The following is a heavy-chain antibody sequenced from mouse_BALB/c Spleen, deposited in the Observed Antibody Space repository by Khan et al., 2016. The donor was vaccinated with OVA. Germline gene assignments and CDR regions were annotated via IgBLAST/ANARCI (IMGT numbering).Heavy chain of an antibody. D-gene: IGHD1-1*01. CDR1: GFTFSTYG. J-gene: IGHJ3*01. Sequence: EVQLQESGGDVVKPGGSLKLSCAASGFTFSTYGMSWVRQTPDKRLEWVATVSTGGHYTYYADTVKGRFPISRDNAKATLYLQMSSLKSEDTAMFDCARLAYFYDSEGFAYWGQGTLVTVSA. V-gene: IGHV5-6*01. CDR2: VSTGGHYT. CDR3: ARLAYFYDSEGFAY.